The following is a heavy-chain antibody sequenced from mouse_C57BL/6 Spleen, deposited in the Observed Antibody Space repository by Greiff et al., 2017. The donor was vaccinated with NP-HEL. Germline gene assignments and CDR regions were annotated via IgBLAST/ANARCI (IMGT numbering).Heavy chain of an antibody. CDR1: GYTFTEYT. Sequence: QVQLQQSGAELVKPGASVKLSCKASGYTFTEYTIHWVKQRSGQGLEWIGWFYPGSGSIKYNEKFKDKATLTADKSSSTVYMELSRLTSEDSAVYFWARHEGYYGSRWSYYFDYWGQGTTLTVSA. CDR3: ARHEGYYGSRWSYYFDY. V-gene: IGHV1-62-2*01. J-gene: IGHJ2*01. CDR2: FYPGSGSI. D-gene: IGHD1-1*01.